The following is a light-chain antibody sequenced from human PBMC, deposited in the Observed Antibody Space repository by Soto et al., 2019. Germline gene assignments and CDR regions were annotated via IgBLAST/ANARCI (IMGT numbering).Light chain of an antibody. Sequence: DILLTQSPPSLSASSGDRVPISCKASQCIRYYLNWSQHKPGKAPTLVIYDAYNLELGVPSRFSGSGSGTDFTFNITRVRPEDIVTYYCQQADHLLPFGPGTKVESK. V-gene: IGKV1-33*01. J-gene: IGKJ3*01. CDR2: DAY. CDR1: QCIRYY. CDR3: QQADHLLP.